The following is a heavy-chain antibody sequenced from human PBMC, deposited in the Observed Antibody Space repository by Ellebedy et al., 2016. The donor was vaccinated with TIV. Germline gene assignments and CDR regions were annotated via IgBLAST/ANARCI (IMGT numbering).Heavy chain of an antibody. CDR1: GYTFTSYG. D-gene: IGHD2-2*01. V-gene: IGHV1-18*04. CDR2: ISAYNGNT. J-gene: IGHJ5*02. CDR3: ARYCNSTTCSNWFDP. Sequence: AASVKVSCKTSGYTFTSYGISWVRQAPGQGLEWMGWISAYNGNTNYAQMLQGRVTMTTDTFTSTAYMELRSLRSDDTDVYYCARYCNSTTCSNWFDPWGQGTLVTVSS.